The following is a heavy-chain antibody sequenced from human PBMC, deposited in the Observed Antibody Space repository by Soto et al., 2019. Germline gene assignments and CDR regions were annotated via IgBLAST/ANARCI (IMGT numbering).Heavy chain of an antibody. Sequence: SETLSLTCTVSGASISSYYWSWIRQPPGKGLEWIGYIYYTGSTNYNPSLKSRVTISVDMSKSQFSLRLTSVTAADTAVYYCAREQLGESYYYMDVWGKGTTVTVSS. D-gene: IGHD3-10*01. CDR2: IYYTGST. CDR1: GASISSYY. V-gene: IGHV4-59*01. CDR3: AREQLGESYYYMDV. J-gene: IGHJ6*03.